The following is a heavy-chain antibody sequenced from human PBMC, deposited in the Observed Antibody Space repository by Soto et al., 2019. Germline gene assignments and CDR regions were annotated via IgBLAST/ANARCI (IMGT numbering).Heavy chain of an antibody. CDR3: ASSNSGGSYYLDY. CDR2: IYHGGST. J-gene: IGHJ4*02. Sequence: QVQLQESGPGLVKPSGTLSLTCAVSGGSISSTDWWSWVRQPPGKGLEWIGEIYHGGSTNYNPSLKSRITISVDRSKNQFSLKLTSVTAADTAVYYCASSNSGGSYYLDYCGQGTLVTVSS. CDR1: GGSISSTDW. D-gene: IGHD1-26*01. V-gene: IGHV4-4*02.